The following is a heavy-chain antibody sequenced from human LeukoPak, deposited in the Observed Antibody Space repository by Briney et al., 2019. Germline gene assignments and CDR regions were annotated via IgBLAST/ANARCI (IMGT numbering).Heavy chain of an antibody. CDR1: GYSISSNYY. Sequence: SETLSLTCTVSGYSISSNYYWGWIRQPPGKGLEWIGSIYHSGSTYYNPSLKSRVTISVDTSKNQFSLKLSSVTAADTAVYYCARVSRWSGSYFPGSAFDIWGQGTMVTVSS. J-gene: IGHJ3*02. D-gene: IGHD1-26*01. CDR3: ARVSRWSGSYFPGSAFDI. CDR2: IYHSGST. V-gene: IGHV4-38-2*02.